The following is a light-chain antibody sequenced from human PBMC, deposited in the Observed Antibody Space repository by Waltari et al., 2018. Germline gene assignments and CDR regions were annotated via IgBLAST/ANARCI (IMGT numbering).Light chain of an antibody. Sequence: FMLTQPHPVSESPGKTVTISCTRSSGSIARNYVQWYQLRQGSAPTTIIFEDDQRPSGVPGRFSGFIDSSSNSASLTISGLKTEDEADYYCQSYQVFGGGTKLTVL. V-gene: IGLV6-57*03. CDR1: SGSIARNY. J-gene: IGLJ3*02. CDR3: QSYQV. CDR2: EDD.